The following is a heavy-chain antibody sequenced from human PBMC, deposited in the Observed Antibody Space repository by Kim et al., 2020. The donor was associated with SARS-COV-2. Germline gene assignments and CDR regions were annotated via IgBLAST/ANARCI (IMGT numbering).Heavy chain of an antibody. Sequence: ASVKVSCKASGYTFTSYAMNWVRQAPGQGLEWMGWINTNTGNPTYAQGFTGRFVFSLDTSVSTAYLQISSLKAEDTAVYYCARYYYGSGSRNYDYWGQGTLVTVSS. V-gene: IGHV7-4-1*02. D-gene: IGHD3-10*01. J-gene: IGHJ4*02. CDR3: ARYYYGSGSRNYDY. CDR2: INTNTGNP. CDR1: GYTFTSYA.